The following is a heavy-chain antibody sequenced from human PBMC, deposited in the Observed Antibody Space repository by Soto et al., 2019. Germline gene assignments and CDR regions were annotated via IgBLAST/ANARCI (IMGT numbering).Heavy chain of an antibody. CDR1: GFTFSSYG. V-gene: IGHV3-33*01. J-gene: IGHJ6*02. D-gene: IGHD4-17*01. Sequence: QVQLVESGGGVVQPGRSLRLSCAASGFTFSSYGMHWVRQAPGKGLEWVAVIWYDGSNKYYADSVKGRFTISRDNSKNTLYLRMNSLRAEDTAVYYCAREEVELRWYYYYGMDVWGQGTTVTVSS. CDR2: IWYDGSNK. CDR3: AREEVELRWYYYYGMDV.